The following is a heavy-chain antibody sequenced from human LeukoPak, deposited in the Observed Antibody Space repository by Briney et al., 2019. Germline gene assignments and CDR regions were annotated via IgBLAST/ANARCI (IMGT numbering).Heavy chain of an antibody. CDR1: GFTFSSYA. CDR2: ISGSGGST. CDR3: ARDPYKDSYGWGFYYYGMDV. V-gene: IGHV3-23*01. Sequence: GGSLRLSCAASGFTFSSYAMSWVRQAPGKGLEWVSAISGSGGSTYYADSVKGRFTISRDNSKNTLYLQMNSLRAEDTAVYYCARDPYKDSYGWGFYYYGMDVWGQGTTVTVSS. J-gene: IGHJ6*02. D-gene: IGHD5-18*01.